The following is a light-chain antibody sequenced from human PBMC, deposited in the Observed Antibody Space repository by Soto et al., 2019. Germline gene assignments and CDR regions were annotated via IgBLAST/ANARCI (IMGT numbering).Light chain of an antibody. Sequence: QSVLTQPRSVSGSPGQSVTISCTGTSSDVGGYSYVSWYQQHPGKAPKLMIYDVGKRPSGVPDRFSGSKSGNTASLTISGLQAEDEADYYCCSYAGGYSWVFGGGTKLTVL. CDR1: SSDVGGYSY. CDR3: CSYAGGYSWV. J-gene: IGLJ2*01. CDR2: DVG. V-gene: IGLV2-11*01.